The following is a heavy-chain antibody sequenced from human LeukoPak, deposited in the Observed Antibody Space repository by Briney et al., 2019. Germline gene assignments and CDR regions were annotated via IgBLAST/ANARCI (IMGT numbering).Heavy chain of an antibody. D-gene: IGHD6-19*01. V-gene: IGHV3-30*18. CDR1: GFTFSSYG. Sequence: PGRSLRLSCAASGFTFSSYGMHWVRQAPGKGLEWVAVISYDGSNKYYADSVKGRFTISRDNSKNTLYLQMNSLRAEDTAVYYCAKSGYSSGWPYYYGMDVWGKGTMVTVSS. CDR3: AKSGYSSGWPYYYGMDV. CDR2: ISYDGSNK. J-gene: IGHJ6*04.